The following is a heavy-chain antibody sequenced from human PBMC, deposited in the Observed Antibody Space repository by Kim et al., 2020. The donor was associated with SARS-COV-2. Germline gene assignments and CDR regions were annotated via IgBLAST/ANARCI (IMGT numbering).Heavy chain of an antibody. CDR1: GFTFSSYE. CDR2: ISSSGSTI. CDR3: ASHDYGDYSVPGMDV. D-gene: IGHD4-17*01. V-gene: IGHV3-48*03. J-gene: IGHJ6*02. Sequence: GGSLRLSCAASGFTFSSYEMNWVRQAPGKGLEWVSYISSSGSTIYYADSVKGRFTISRDNAKNSLYLQMNSLRAEDTAVYYCASHDYGDYSVPGMDVCGQGTTVTVSS.